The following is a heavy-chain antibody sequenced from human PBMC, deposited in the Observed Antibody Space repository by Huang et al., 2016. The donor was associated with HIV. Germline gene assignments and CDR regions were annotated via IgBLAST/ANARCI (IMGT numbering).Heavy chain of an antibody. CDR1: RFTFSNYA. Sequence: QVQLVESGGGVVQPGRSLRLSCAASRFTFSNYAMLWVRQAPGKGVGWVAGRSYDGSNKYDAGSVKGRFTISRDNSKNTLYLQMNSLRAEDTAVYYCARDLWLRDLYYYYYMDVWGKGTTVTVSS. D-gene: IGHD5-12*01. J-gene: IGHJ6*03. V-gene: IGHV3-30-3*01. CDR3: ARDLWLRDLYYYYYMDV. CDR2: RSYDGSNK.